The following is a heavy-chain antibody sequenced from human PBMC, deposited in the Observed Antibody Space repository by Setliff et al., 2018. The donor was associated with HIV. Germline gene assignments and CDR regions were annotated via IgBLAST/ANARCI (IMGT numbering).Heavy chain of an antibody. CDR1: GGSISSHY. D-gene: IGHD3-10*01. Sequence: SETLSLTCTVSGGSISSHYWSWIRQPPGKGLEWIGYIYYSGSTNYNPSLKSRVTISVDTSKNQFSLKLSSVTSADTAVYYCARDGPLEGSYRYYYYYMDVWGKGTTVTVSS. J-gene: IGHJ6*03. V-gene: IGHV4-59*11. CDR2: IYYSGST. CDR3: ARDGPLEGSYRYYYYYMDV.